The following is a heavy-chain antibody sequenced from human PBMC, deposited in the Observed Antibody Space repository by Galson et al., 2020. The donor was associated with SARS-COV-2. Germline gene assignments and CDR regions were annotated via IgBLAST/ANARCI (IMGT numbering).Heavy chain of an antibody. CDR2: IGRSGSPI. CDR3: ARDPAPGRMDV. Sequence: KIGESLKISCAASGFTFSDYYMSWIRQAPGKGLEWLSYIGRSGSPIYYAASVRGRFTLSRDNAKNSLYLQMNSLRVEDTAVYYCARDPAPGRMDVWGQGNTVTVS. CDR1: GFTFSDYY. V-gene: IGHV3-11*01. J-gene: IGHJ6*02.